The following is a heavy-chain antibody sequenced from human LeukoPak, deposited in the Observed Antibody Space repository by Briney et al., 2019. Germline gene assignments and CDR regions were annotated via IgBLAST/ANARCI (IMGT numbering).Heavy chain of an antibody. Sequence: SVKVSCKASGYTFTSYGISWVRQAHGQGLEWKGWISTYNGNTNYAQKLQGRVTMTTDTSTSTAYMELRSLRSDDTAVYYCARESSGSWISYYYYYMDVWGKGTTVTISS. CDR2: ISTYNGNT. J-gene: IGHJ6*03. V-gene: IGHV1-18*01. CDR1: GYTFTSYG. D-gene: IGHD3-10*01. CDR3: ARESSGSWISYYYYYMDV.